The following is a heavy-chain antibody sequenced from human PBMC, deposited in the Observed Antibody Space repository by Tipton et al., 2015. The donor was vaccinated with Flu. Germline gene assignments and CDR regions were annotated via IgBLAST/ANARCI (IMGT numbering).Heavy chain of an antibody. V-gene: IGHV4-59*01. J-gene: IGHJ4*02. CDR1: GGSISSYY. CDR2: IYYSGST. D-gene: IGHD2-15*01. CDR3: ARGSVVVAATGGYYFDY. Sequence: TLSLTCTVSGGSISSYYWSWIRQPPGKGLELIGYIYYSGSTNYNPSLKSRVTISVDTSKNQFPLKLSSVTAADTAVYYCARGSVVVAATGGYYFDYWGQGTLVTVSS.